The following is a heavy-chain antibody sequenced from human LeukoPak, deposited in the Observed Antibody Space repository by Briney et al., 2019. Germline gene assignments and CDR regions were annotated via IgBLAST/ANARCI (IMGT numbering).Heavy chain of an antibody. J-gene: IGHJ4*02. D-gene: IGHD3-22*01. CDR3: AKDLDSSGYPYYFDY. CDR2: IYTGGGT. Sequence: GGSLRLSCAASGFSISHYYMTWVRQTPGKGLDWVSVIYTGGGTNYGDSVKGRFTISRDNSKNTLYLQMNSLRAEDTAVYYCAKDLDSSGYPYYFDYWGQGTLVTVSS. V-gene: IGHV3-53*01. CDR1: GFSISHYY.